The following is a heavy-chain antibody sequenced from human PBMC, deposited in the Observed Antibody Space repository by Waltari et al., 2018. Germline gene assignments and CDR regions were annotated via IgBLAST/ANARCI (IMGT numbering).Heavy chain of an antibody. V-gene: IGHV3-30*18. J-gene: IGHJ1*01. CDR2: ISYDGTNT. Sequence: QVHLVESGGDVVQPGRSVRLSCTACGYICSDDAMHWVRQAPGKGLEWVALISYDGTNTRYATSVEGRFTISRDNTKNTLYLQMDSLRLDDTAFYYCAKDDYGDEYFQHWGQGTLLTVSS. D-gene: IGHD4-17*01. CDR3: AKDDYGDEYFQH. CDR1: GYICSDDA.